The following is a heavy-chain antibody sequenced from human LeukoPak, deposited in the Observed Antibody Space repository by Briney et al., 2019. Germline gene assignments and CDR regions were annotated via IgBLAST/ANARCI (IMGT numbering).Heavy chain of an antibody. CDR1: GFTFSSYS. Sequence: KAGGSLRLSCAASGFTFSSYSMNWVRQAPGKGLEWVSSISSSSSYIYYADSVKGRFTISRDNAKNSLYLQMNSLRAEDTVVYYCARNDGDFCSGGSCYVRWFDPWGQGTLVTVSS. CDR2: ISSSSSYI. CDR3: ARNDGDFCSGGSCYVRWFDP. D-gene: IGHD2-15*01. J-gene: IGHJ5*02. V-gene: IGHV3-21*01.